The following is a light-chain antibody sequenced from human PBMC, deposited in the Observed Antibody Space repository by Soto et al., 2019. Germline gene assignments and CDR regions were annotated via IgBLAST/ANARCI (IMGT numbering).Light chain of an antibody. J-gene: IGLJ1*01. CDR1: SSDVGSYNL. CDR3: CSYAHTSTYV. Sequence: QSALTQPASVSGSPGQSITISCTGTSSDVGSYNLVSWYQQHPGKAPKLMIYEDNKRPSGVSNRFSVSKSGYTASLTISGLQAEDEADYYCCSYAHTSTYVFGSGTKATVL. CDR2: EDN. V-gene: IGLV2-23*01.